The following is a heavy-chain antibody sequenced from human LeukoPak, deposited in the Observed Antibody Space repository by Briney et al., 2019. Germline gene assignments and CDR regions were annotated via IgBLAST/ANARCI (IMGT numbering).Heavy chain of an antibody. CDR2: ISGSGGST. V-gene: IGHV3-23*01. CDR3: AKFSSSWYLDY. Sequence: GGSLRLSCAASGLTFSSYAMSWVRQAPGKGLAWVSAISGSGGSTYYADSVKGRFTISRDNSKNTLFLQMNSLRAEDTAVYYCAKFSSSWYLDYWGQGTLVTVSS. J-gene: IGHJ4*02. CDR1: GLTFSSYA. D-gene: IGHD6-13*01.